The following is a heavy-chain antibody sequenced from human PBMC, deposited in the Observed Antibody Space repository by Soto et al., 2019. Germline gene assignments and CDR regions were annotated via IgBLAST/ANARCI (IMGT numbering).Heavy chain of an antibody. Sequence: EVQLLESGGGLVQPGGSLRLSCAASGFTFSSYAMSWVGQAPGRGLEWVSAISGSGGSTYYADSVKGRFTISRDNSKNTPYLQKNSLRAQDTAVYYCASIYGSGSYATYHYFDYWGQGTLVTVSS. CDR3: ASIYGSGSYATYHYFDY. CDR1: GFTFSSYA. J-gene: IGHJ4*02. CDR2: ISGSGGST. V-gene: IGHV3-23*01. D-gene: IGHD3-10*01.